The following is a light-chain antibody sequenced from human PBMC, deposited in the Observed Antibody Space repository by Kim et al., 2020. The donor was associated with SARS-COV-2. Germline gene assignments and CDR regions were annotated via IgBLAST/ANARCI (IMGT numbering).Light chain of an antibody. CDR1: QSVYSY. Sequence: EIVLTQSPATLSLSPEERATLSCRASQSVYSYLAWYQQRPGQAPRLLIYDVFNRATGIPARFSGSGSGTDFTLTISSLEPEDFAVYYCQQRSDWPTFGGGTKVDIK. CDR2: DVF. J-gene: IGKJ4*01. CDR3: QQRSDWPT. V-gene: IGKV3-11*01.